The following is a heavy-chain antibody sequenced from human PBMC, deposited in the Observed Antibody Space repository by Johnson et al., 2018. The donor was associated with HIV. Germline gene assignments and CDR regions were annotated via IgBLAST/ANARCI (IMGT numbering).Heavy chain of an antibody. D-gene: IGHD6-19*01. J-gene: IGHJ3*02. CDR3: ARAMYTSGWSYDAFDI. CDR1: GFTFSSYW. Sequence: VQLVESGGGLVQPGGSLRLSCAASGFTFSSYWMSLVRQAPGKGPEWVANIKQDGSEKYYVDSVKGRFTISRDNAKNSLYLQMNSLRAEDTAVYYCARAMYTSGWSYDAFDIWGQGTKVTVSS. CDR2: IKQDGSEK. V-gene: IGHV3-7*01.